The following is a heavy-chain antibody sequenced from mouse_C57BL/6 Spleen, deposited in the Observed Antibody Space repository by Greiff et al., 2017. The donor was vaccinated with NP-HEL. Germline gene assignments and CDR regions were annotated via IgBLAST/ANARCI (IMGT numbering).Heavy chain of an antibody. CDR3: ARSEDYIYYFDY. J-gene: IGHJ2*01. D-gene: IGHD2-13*01. Sequence: VKLQQPGAELVRPGSSVKLSCKASGYTFTSYWMHWVKQRPIQGLEWIGNIDPSDSETHYNQKFKDKATLTVDKSSSTAYMQLSSLTSEDSAVYYCARSEDYIYYFDYWGQGTTLTVSS. V-gene: IGHV1-52*01. CDR1: GYTFTSYW. CDR2: IDPSDSET.